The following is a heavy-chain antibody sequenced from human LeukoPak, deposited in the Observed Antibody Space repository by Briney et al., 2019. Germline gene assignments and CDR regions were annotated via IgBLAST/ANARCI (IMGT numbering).Heavy chain of an antibody. Sequence: GGSLRLSCAASGFTFSSYSMNWVRQAPGKGLEWVSSISSSSSYIYYADSVKGRFTISRDNAKNSLYLQMNSLRAEDTAVYYCARAHSSSSLALNYWGQGTLVTVSS. D-gene: IGHD6-6*01. V-gene: IGHV3-21*01. CDR1: GFTFSSYS. CDR2: ISSSSSYI. CDR3: ARAHSSSSLALNY. J-gene: IGHJ4*02.